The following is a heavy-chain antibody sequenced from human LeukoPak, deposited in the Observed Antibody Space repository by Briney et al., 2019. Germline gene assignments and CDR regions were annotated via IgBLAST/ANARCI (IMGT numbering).Heavy chain of an antibody. V-gene: IGHV4-4*07. CDR1: GGSISSYY. J-gene: IGHJ4*02. Sequence: SETLSLTCTVSGGSISSYYWSWIRQPAGKGLEWIGRIYTSGSTNYNPSLKSRVTMSVDTSKNQFSLKLSSVTAADTAVYYCARSYYDYVWRSYRHFYFDYWGQGTLVTVSS. CDR2: IYTSGST. D-gene: IGHD3-16*02. CDR3: ARSYYDYVWRSYRHFYFDY.